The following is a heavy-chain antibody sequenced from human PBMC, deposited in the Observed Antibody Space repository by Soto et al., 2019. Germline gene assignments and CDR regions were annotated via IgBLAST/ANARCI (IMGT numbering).Heavy chain of an antibody. D-gene: IGHD2-15*01. CDR1: SGSMTHNY. J-gene: IGHJ4*01. CDR2: IYYTGST. V-gene: IGHV4-59*01. CDR3: ARGGWSVDY. Sequence: SETLSLTCTVSSGSMTHNYWTWFRQPPGKGLERIGYIYYTGSTSYNPSLKSRVTISIDTSKNQFSLKLTSVTTADTAVYYCARGGWSVDYWGQGILVTVSS.